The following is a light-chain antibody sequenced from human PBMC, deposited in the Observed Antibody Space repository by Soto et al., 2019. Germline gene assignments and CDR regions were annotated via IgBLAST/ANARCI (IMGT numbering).Light chain of an antibody. CDR2: AAS. J-gene: IGKJ3*01. Sequence: DVQMSQSPSSLSASVGDRVTITCRASQSISSYLNWYQQKPGKAPKLLIYAASSLQSGVPSRFSGSGSGTDFTLTIISLQPEDFATYYCQQSYSTPNTFGPGTKVDI. CDR3: QQSYSTPNT. V-gene: IGKV1-39*01. CDR1: QSISSY.